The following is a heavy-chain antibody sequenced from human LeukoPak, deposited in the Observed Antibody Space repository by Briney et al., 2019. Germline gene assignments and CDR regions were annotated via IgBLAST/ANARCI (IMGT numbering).Heavy chain of an antibody. CDR1: GGSITSYY. Sequence: PSETLTLLCTVSGGSITSYYWSWIRQSPGKGLEWIGYISYSGSTNYNPSLKSRVTISVDTSKNQFSLRLRSVAAADTAVYYCARTVGATSASFDYWGRGTLVTVSS. CDR3: ARTVGATSASFDY. D-gene: IGHD1-26*01. V-gene: IGHV4-59*08. J-gene: IGHJ4*02. CDR2: ISYSGST.